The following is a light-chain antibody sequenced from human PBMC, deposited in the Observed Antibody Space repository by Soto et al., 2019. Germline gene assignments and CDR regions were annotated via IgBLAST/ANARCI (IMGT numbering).Light chain of an antibody. V-gene: IGLV2-8*01. CDR3: ASYAGTRLFV. Sequence: QSVLTQPPSASGSPAQSLTISCTGTSSDVGFYNFVSWYQQRPGKAPKLVIYEVTKRPSGVPDRFSGSKSGSTASLTVSGLQADDEADYYCASYAGTRLFVFGSGTKVTVL. CDR1: SSDVGFYNF. J-gene: IGLJ1*01. CDR2: EVT.